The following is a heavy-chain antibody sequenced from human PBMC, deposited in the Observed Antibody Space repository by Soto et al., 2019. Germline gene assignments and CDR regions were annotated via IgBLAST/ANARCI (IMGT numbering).Heavy chain of an antibody. CDR2: IYYSGST. D-gene: IGHD4-17*01. Sequence: PSETLSLACIVSGGSISNYYWSWIRQPPGKGLEWIGYIYYSGSTNYNPSLKSRVTISVDTSKNQFSLKLSSVTAADTAVYYCARRYGPGFDYWGQGTLVTVSS. V-gene: IGHV4-59*08. J-gene: IGHJ4*02. CDR1: GGSISNYY. CDR3: ARRYGPGFDY.